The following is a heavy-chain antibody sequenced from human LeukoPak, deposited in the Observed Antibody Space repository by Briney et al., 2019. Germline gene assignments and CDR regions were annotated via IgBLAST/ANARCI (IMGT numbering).Heavy chain of an antibody. V-gene: IGHV1-24*01. J-gene: IGHJ4*02. D-gene: IGHD1-14*01. CDR3: ATDLITGAHGHY. CDR1: GYTLTELS. CDR2: FDPEDGET. Sequence: EASVNVSCKVSGYTLTELSMHWVRQAPGKGLEWMGGFDPEDGETIYAQKFQGRVTMTEDTSTDTAYMELSSLRSEDTAVYYCATDLITGAHGHYWGQGTLVTVSS.